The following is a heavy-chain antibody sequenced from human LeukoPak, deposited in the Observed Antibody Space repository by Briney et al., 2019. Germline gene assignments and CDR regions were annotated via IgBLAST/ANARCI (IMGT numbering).Heavy chain of an antibody. V-gene: IGHV5-10-1*01. CDR2: IDPSDSYT. Sequence: GESLKISCQGSGYSFTSCWIGWVRQMPGKGLEWMGRIDPSDSYTNYSPSFQGHVTISADKSISTAYLQWSSLKASDTAMYYCASGPYPPVYWGQGTLVTVSS. J-gene: IGHJ4*02. CDR3: ASGPYPPVY. CDR1: GYSFTSCW.